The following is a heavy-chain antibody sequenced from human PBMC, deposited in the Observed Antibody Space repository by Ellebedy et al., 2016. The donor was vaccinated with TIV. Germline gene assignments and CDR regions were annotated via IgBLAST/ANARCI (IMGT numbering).Heavy chain of an antibody. CDR2: IYYTGSA. D-gene: IGHD6-6*01. V-gene: IGHV4-61*01. J-gene: IGHJ4*02. CDR3: ARVRYSRSSGTTDFDY. Sequence: MPSETLSLTCTVSGGSVSNGSYYWSWIRQPPGKGLEWIGYIYYTGSAVYNPSLKSRVIISIDTFKSQFSLQLTSVTAADTAVYYCARVRYSRSSGTTDFDYWGQGTLVTVSS. CDR1: GGSVSNGSYY.